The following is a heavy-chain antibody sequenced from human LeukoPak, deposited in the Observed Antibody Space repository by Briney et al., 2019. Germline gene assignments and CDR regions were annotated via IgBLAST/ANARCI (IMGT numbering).Heavy chain of an antibody. D-gene: IGHD6-25*01. CDR3: AKEFSAAAYYFHY. J-gene: IGHJ4*02. Sequence: GGSLRLSCAASGFTFSTYGMHWVGQGPGKGWEWVAVIWYDGSNKYYADSVKGRFTISRDNSKNTLFLQMNSLRAEDTAVYYCAKEFSAAAYYFHYWGQGTLVTVSS. V-gene: IGHV3-33*06. CDR2: IWYDGSNK. CDR1: GFTFSTYG.